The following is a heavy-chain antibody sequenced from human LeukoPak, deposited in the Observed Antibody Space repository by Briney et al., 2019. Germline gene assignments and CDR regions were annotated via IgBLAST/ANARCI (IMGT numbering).Heavy chain of an antibody. CDR1: GFTFSTYW. Sequence: GGSLRLSCSASGFTFSTYWMSWVRQAPGKGLEWVSSISSSSSYIYYADSVKGRFTISRDNAKNSLYLQMNSLRAEDTAVYYCARLGIAVAEGIDYWGQGTLVTVSS. J-gene: IGHJ4*02. D-gene: IGHD6-19*01. V-gene: IGHV3-21*01. CDR2: ISSSSSYI. CDR3: ARLGIAVAEGIDY.